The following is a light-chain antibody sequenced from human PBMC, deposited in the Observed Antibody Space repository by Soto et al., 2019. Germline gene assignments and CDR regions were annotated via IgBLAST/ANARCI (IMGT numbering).Light chain of an antibody. V-gene: IGKV1-39*01. CDR3: QQSYGTFWT. CDR2: AVS. CDR1: QSISNY. J-gene: IGKJ1*01. Sequence: IQLTQSPSSLSASVGDRVTIPCLASQSISNYLNWYQKKPGKAPKLLIYAVSNLQSGVPSRFSGSGSGTDFTLTISRLQPEDFAAYYCQQSYGTFWTFGPGTKVDIK.